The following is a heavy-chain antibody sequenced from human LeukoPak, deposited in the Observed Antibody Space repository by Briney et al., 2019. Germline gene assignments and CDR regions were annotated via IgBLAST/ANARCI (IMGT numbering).Heavy chain of an antibody. Sequence: ASVKVSCKASGDTFSNFAISWVRQVPGQGLEWMGRIIPIFRTANFAHRFQGRVTITTDESTRTVFMELSSLTSEDTAVYYCARGDIVAADFDYWGQGTLVTVSS. D-gene: IGHD5-12*01. V-gene: IGHV1-69*05. CDR2: IIPIFRTA. CDR3: ARGDIVAADFDY. CDR1: GDTFSNFA. J-gene: IGHJ4*02.